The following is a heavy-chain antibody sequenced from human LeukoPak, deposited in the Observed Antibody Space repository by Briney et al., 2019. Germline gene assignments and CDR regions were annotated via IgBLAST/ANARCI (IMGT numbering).Heavy chain of an antibody. V-gene: IGHV3-30*03. J-gene: IGHJ4*02. Sequence: GGSLRFSCAASGFTFSSYGMHWVRQAPGKGLEWVAVISYDGSNKYYADSVKGRFTISRDNSKNTLYLQMNSLRAEDTAVYYCATATSGYWGQGTLVTVSS. CDR1: GFTFSSYG. CDR2: ISYDGSNK. D-gene: IGHD1-26*01. CDR3: ATATSGY.